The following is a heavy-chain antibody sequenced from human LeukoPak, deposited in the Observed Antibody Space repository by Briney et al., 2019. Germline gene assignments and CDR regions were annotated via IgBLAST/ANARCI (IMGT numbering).Heavy chain of an antibody. J-gene: IGHJ4*02. D-gene: IGHD2-2*01. V-gene: IGHV1-2*02. Sequence: ASVKVSCKASGYTFTGYYMHWVRQAPGQGLEWMGWINPNSGGTNYAQKFQGRVTMTRDTSISTAYMELSRLRSDDTAVYYCARDLASFHYFDDWGQGTLVTVSS. CDR1: GYTFTGYY. CDR2: INPNSGGT. CDR3: ARDLASFHYFDD.